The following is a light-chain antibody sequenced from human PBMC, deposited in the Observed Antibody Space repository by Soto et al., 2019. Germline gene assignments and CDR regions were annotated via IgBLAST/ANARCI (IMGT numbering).Light chain of an antibody. CDR3: QQYGSLIT. Sequence: IQMTQSPSSVSASVGDRVTMTCRASQGVGGWLAWYQQKPGKVPKLLIYATSSLHSGVPSRFSGSGSGTDFTLSISSLQPEDFAVYYCQQYGSLITFGGGTKVDIK. J-gene: IGKJ4*01. CDR1: QGVGGW. CDR2: ATS. V-gene: IGKV1-12*01.